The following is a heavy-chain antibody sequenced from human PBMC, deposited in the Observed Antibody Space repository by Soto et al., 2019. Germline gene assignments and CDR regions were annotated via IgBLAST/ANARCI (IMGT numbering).Heavy chain of an antibody. CDR3: ARGARYDCWSGYYTRKWFEH. J-gene: IGHJ5*02. CDR1: GGTFSSYA. CDR2: IIPIFGTA. V-gene: IGHV1-69*13. Sequence: GASVKVSCKASGGTFSSYAISWVRQAPGQGLEWMGGIIPIFGTANYAQKFQGGVTITADESTSTAYMELSSLRSEDTAVYYCARGARYDCWSGYYTRKWFEHLGRRTLVAVSS. D-gene: IGHD3-3*01.